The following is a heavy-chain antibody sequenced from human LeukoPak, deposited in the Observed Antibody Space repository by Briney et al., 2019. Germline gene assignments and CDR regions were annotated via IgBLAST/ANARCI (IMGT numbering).Heavy chain of an antibody. D-gene: IGHD6-13*01. CDR2: ISAYNGNT. CDR1: GYTFTSYG. CDR3: AKDRTYSSSWPPGWFDP. Sequence: ASVKVSYKASGYTFTSYGISWVRQAPGQGLKWMGWISAYNGNTNYAQKLQGRVTMTTDTSTSTAYMELRSLRSDDTAVYYCAKDRTYSSSWPPGWFDPWGQGTLVTVSS. V-gene: IGHV1-18*01. J-gene: IGHJ5*02.